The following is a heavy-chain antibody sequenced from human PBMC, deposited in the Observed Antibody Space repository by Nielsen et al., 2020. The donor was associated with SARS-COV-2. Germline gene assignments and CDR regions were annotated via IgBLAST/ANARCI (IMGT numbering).Heavy chain of an antibody. V-gene: IGHV3-21*01. J-gene: IGHJ4*02. D-gene: IGHD7-27*01. CDR3: ARDKLGTLYFDY. Sequence: GESLKISCAASGFTFSSYSMNWVRQAPGKGLEWVSSISSSSSYIYYADSVKGRFTISRDNAKNSLYLQMNSLRAEDTAVYYCARDKLGTLYFDYRGQGTLVTVSS. CDR2: ISSSSSYI. CDR1: GFTFSSYS.